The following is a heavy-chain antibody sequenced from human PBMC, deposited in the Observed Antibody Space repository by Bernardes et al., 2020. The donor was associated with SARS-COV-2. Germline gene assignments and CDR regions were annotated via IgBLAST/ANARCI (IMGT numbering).Heavy chain of an antibody. V-gene: IGHV3-11*01. CDR1: GFTFSDYY. D-gene: IGHD6-19*01. CDR2: ISSSGNII. Sequence: GGSLRLSCAASGFTFSDYYMSWIRQAPGKGLEWVSYISSSGNIIYYADFVKGRFTISRDNAKNSLYLQMNSLRAEDTAVYYCARDRYASGSRMDVWGQGTTVTVSS. CDR3: ARDRYASGSRMDV. J-gene: IGHJ6*02.